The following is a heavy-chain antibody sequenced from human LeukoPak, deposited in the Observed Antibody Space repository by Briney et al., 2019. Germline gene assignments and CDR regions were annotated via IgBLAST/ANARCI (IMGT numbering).Heavy chain of an antibody. CDR2: ISTDGSST. Sequence: GGSLRLSCAASGFTFSSYWMHWVRQAPGKGLVWCSRISTDGSSTSYADSVKGRFTISRDNAKNTLYVQMNSLRADDTAVYYCAREATGEFDYWGRGTLVTVSS. D-gene: IGHD5-24*01. V-gene: IGHV3-74*01. J-gene: IGHJ4*02. CDR3: AREATGEFDY. CDR1: GFTFSSYW.